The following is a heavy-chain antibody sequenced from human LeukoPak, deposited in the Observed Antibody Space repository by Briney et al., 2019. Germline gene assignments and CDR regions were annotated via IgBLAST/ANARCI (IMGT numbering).Heavy chain of an antibody. J-gene: IGHJ6*03. CDR2: IYSGGHI. CDR3: ARVREMATSTRPYYYYMDV. Sequence: GGSLRLSCAASGFTVSSNYISWVRQAPGKGLEWVSGIYSGGHIYYADSVKGRFTISRDNSKNTLYLQMNSLRAEDTAVYYCARVREMATSTRPYYYYMDVWGKGTTVTISS. D-gene: IGHD5-24*01. V-gene: IGHV3-53*01. CDR1: GFTVSSNY.